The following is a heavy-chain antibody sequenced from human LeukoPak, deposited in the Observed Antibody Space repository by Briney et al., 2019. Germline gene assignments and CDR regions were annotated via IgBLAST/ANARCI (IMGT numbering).Heavy chain of an antibody. CDR2: IYYSGST. CDR3: ARWQYSTSWDY. D-gene: IGHD6-13*01. J-gene: IGHJ4*02. Sequence: SETLSLTCTVSGGSISSYYWSWIRQPPGKGLEWIGYIYYSGSTNYNPSLKSRVTISVDTSKNQFSLKLSSVTAADTAVYYCARWQYSTSWDYWGQGTLVTVSS. V-gene: IGHV4-59*01. CDR1: GGSISSYY.